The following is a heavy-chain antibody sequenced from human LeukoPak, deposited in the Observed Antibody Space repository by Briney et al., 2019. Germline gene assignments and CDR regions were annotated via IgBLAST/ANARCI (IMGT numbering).Heavy chain of an antibody. D-gene: IGHD6-13*01. CDR1: GYTFTGYY. V-gene: IGHV1-2*06. CDR2: INPNSGGT. CDR3: ARASSSWISYFDY. J-gene: IGHJ4*02. Sequence: GASVKVSCTASGYTFTGYYMHWVRQAPGQGLEWMGRINPNSGGTNYAQQIQGSVTMIRETYIRTAYMERSGTGSDAAAVYYWARASSSWISYFDYWGQGTVVTVSS.